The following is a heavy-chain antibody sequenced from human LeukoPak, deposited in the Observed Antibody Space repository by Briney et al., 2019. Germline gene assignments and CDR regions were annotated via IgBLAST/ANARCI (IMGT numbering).Heavy chain of an antibody. CDR1: GFTFSSYA. J-gene: IGHJ5*02. CDR2: IYRDGST. D-gene: IGHD2-21*02. V-gene: IGHV3-66*01. Sequence: AGGSLRLSCAASGFTFSSYAMSWVRQAPGKGLEWVSSIYRDGSTYYADSVKGRFTISRDNSKNTLNLQMNNLRVEDTAVYYCARVMTAITNWFDPWGQGTLVTVSS. CDR3: ARVMTAITNWFDP.